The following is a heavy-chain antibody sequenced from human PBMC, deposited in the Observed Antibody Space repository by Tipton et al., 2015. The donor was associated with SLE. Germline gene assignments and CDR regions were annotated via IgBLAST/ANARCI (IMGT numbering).Heavy chain of an antibody. V-gene: IGHV4-39*01. D-gene: IGHD4-17*01. CDR1: GGSISSYY. Sequence: TLSLTCTVSGGSISSYYWGWIRQPPGKGLEWIGSIYYSGSTYYNPSLKSRVTISVDTSKNQFSLKLSSVTAADTAVYYCASRTTVTTTDYWGQGTLVTVSS. CDR2: IYYSGST. J-gene: IGHJ4*02. CDR3: ASRTTVTTTDY.